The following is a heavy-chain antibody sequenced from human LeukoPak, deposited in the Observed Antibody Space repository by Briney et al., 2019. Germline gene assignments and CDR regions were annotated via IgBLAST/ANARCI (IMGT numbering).Heavy chain of an antibody. V-gene: IGHV4-4*07. J-gene: IGHJ4*02. CDR1: GGSISSYY. Sequence: SETLSLTCTVSGGSISSYYWSWIRQPPGKGLEWIGRIYTSGSTNYNPSLKSRVTMSVDTSKNQFSLKLSSVTAADTAVYYCARDEVAAAGIFVGYWGQGTLVTVSS. D-gene: IGHD6-13*01. CDR3: ARDEVAAAGIFVGY. CDR2: IYTSGST.